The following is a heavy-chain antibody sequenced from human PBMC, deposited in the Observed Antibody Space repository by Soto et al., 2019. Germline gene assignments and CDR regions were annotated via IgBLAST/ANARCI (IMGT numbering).Heavy chain of an antibody. CDR2: ISWNGAAT. V-gene: IGHV3-9*01. CDR1: GFTFDDYA. D-gene: IGHD3-10*01. CDR3: ANLPLYGSGFDC. J-gene: IGHJ4*02. Sequence: EVQLVESGGGLVQPVGSLRLSCAASGFTFDDYAIHWVRHIPGKGLEWVSGISWNGAATGYADSVKGRFTISRDNAKNSLYLQMNSLRTEDTAMYYCANLPLYGSGFDCWGQGTLVTVSS.